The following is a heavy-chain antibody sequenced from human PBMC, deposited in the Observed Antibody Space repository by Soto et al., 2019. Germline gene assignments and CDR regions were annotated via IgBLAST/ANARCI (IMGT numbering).Heavy chain of an antibody. CDR1: GGSFSGYY. CDR3: ARGSRFKPIFGSTSSDFDY. CDR2: INHSGST. Sequence: QVHLQQWGAGLLKPSETLSLTCAVYGGSFSGYYWSWIRQPPGKGLEWIGEINHSGSTNYNPSLKSRVTISVDTSKNQFSLKLSSVTAADTAVYYCARGSRFKPIFGSTSSDFDYWGQGTLVTVSS. V-gene: IGHV4-34*01. J-gene: IGHJ4*02. D-gene: IGHD3-3*01.